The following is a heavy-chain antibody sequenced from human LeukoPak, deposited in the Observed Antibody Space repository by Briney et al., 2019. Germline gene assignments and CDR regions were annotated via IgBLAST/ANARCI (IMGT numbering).Heavy chain of an antibody. CDR2: IIPFFCSA. CDR3: ARPVYYDILTGYSGRNWFDP. V-gene: IGHV1-69*06. CDR1: GCTFSSNA. Sequence: ASVKVSCKASGCTFSSNAISWVRQAPGQRLEWMGGIIPFFCSANYAQKFPGRDTITANKSTSTAYMELRSLRSEDTAVYDCARPVYYDILTGYSGRNWFDPWGQGTLVTVSS. J-gene: IGHJ5*02. D-gene: IGHD3-9*01.